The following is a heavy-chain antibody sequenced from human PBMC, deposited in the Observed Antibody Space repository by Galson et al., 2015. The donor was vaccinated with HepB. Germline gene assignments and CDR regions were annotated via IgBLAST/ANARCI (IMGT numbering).Heavy chain of an antibody. CDR1: GFTVSSNY. CDR3: ARLVSEEYYYYMDV. V-gene: IGHV3-53*01. Sequence: SLRLSCAASGFTVSSNYMSWVRQAPGKGLEWVSVIYSGGSTYYADSVKGRFTISRDNSKNTLYLQMNSLRAEDTAVYYCARLVSEEYYYYMDVWGKGTTVTVSS. CDR2: IYSGGST. D-gene: IGHD6-6*01. J-gene: IGHJ6*03.